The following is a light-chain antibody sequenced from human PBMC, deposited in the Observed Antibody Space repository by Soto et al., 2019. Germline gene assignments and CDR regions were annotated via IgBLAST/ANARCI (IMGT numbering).Light chain of an antibody. V-gene: IGKV1-39*01. CDR2: AAS. Sequence: DIQMTQSPSSLSASVGDRVTMSFRASQSIGTYLHWYQQKPGKAPKLLIYAASTLQSGVPSRFSGSGSGTDFTLTMNSLQPEDFATYYCQQGYSTPWTFGQGTKVDIK. CDR1: QSIGTY. CDR3: QQGYSTPWT. J-gene: IGKJ1*01.